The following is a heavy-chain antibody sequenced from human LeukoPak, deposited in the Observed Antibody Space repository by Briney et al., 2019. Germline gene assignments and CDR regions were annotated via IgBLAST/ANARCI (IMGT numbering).Heavy chain of an antibody. CDR3: ARFNGVVVVPACNWFDP. V-gene: IGHV1-18*01. Sequence: APVKVSCKASGYTFTSYGISWVRQAPGQGLEWMGWISAFNGNTNYAQKLQGRVTMTTDTSTSTAYMELRSLRSDDTAVYYCARFNGVVVVPACNWFDPWGQGTLVTAS. CDR1: GYTFTSYG. CDR2: ISAFNGNT. D-gene: IGHD2-2*01. J-gene: IGHJ5*02.